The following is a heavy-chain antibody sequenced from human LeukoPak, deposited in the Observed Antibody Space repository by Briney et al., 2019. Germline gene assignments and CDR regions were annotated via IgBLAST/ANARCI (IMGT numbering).Heavy chain of an antibody. Sequence: SETLSLTCAVSGGSVSSTRHYWGWIRQPPGKGLEWIGNSYYGGSTYYNPALTSRVTISVDTSNTQFSMKLNAVTATDTAVYYCARVLKYSGSYYCDYWGQGTLVTVSS. D-gene: IGHD1-26*01. CDR3: ARVLKYSGSYYCDY. CDR1: GGSVSSTRHY. V-gene: IGHV4-39*01. J-gene: IGHJ4*02. CDR2: SYYGGST.